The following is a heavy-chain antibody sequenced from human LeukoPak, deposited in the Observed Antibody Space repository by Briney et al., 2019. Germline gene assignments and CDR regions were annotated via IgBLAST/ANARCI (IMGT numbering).Heavy chain of an antibody. V-gene: IGHV3-30*03. CDR2: ISYDGSNK. CDR1: GFTFSSYG. CDR3: ARDDVPIVAVSAAMYY. Sequence: PGGSLRLSCAASGFTFSSYGMHWVRQAPGKGLEWVAVISYDGSNKYYADSVKGRFTISRDNSKNTLYLQMNSLRAEDTAVYYSARDDVPIVAVSAAMYYWGQGTLVTVSS. D-gene: IGHD2-2*01. J-gene: IGHJ4*02.